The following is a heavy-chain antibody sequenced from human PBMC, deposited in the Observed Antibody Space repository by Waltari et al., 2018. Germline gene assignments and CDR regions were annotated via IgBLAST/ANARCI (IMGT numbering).Heavy chain of an antibody. CDR2: IRSKAYGGTT. V-gene: IGHV3-49*04. CDR1: GFTFGDYA. CDR3: TRGEGRDYYYYYMDV. D-gene: IGHD1-26*01. Sequence: EVQLVESGGGWVQPGRSLRLSCTASGFTFGDYAMSWVRQAPGKGLEWVGFIRSKAYGGTTEYAASVKGRFTISRDDSKSIAYLQMNSLKTEDTAVYYCTRGEGRDYYYYYMDVWGKGTTVTVSS. J-gene: IGHJ6*03.